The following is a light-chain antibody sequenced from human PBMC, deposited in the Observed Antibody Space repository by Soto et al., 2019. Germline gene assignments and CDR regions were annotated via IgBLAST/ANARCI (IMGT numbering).Light chain of an antibody. CDR1: QGVISNH. V-gene: IGKV3-20*01. Sequence: ENVLTQSPDTVSLSPGERATLSCRASQGVISNHLAWYQQKPGQAPRLLIYGVFNRATGIPDRFSGSGSETFFTLTITRLEPEDSAVYFCQHYDGSPRTFGQGTKLEIK. J-gene: IGKJ2*01. CDR2: GVF. CDR3: QHYDGSPRT.